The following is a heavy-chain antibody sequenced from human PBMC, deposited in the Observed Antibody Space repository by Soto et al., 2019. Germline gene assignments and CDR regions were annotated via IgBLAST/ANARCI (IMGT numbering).Heavy chain of an antibody. J-gene: IGHJ4*02. CDR1: GYTFTSYA. CDR2: INAGNGNT. V-gene: IGHV1-3*01. CDR3: ARRLNGYLYYFDY. D-gene: IGHD5-18*01. Sequence: ASVKVSCKASGYTFTSYAMHWVRQAPGQRLEWMGWINAGNGNTKYSQKFQGRVTITRDTSASTAYMELSSLRSEDTAVYYCARRLNGYLYYFDYWGQGTMGTVSS.